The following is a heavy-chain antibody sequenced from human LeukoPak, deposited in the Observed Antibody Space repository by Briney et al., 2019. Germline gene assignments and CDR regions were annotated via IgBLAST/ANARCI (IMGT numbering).Heavy chain of an antibody. CDR3: AREGCTGTSCYTLSWFDP. V-gene: IGHV3-11*01. CDR1: GFTFSDYY. J-gene: IGHJ5*02. Sequence: GGSLRLSCAASGFTFSDYYMSWIRQAPGKGLECISYISSSASTIYYADSVKGRFTISRDNAKNSLYLQMNSLRAEDTAVYYCAREGCTGTSCYTLSWFDPWGQGTLVTVPS. CDR2: ISSSASTI. D-gene: IGHD2-2*02.